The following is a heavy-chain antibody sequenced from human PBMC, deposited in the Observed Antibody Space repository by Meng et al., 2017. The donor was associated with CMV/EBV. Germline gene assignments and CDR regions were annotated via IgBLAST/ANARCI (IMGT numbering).Heavy chain of an antibody. V-gene: IGHV4-4*07. Sequence: LQGWGQGLVKPSETLALPCSVSGGFFSGFFWTWIRQPAGKGLEWIGRIYSTGGTNYNPSFESRVTISLDGSNNQFSLKLNSVTAADTAIYYCARERGDDSGYNFDSWGQGTLVTVSS. D-gene: IGHD3-22*01. CDR2: IYSTGGT. CDR1: GGFFSGFF. J-gene: IGHJ4*02. CDR3: ARERGDDSGYNFDS.